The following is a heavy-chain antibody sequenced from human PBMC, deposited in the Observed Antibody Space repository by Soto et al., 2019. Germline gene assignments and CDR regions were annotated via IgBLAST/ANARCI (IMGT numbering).Heavy chain of an antibody. CDR1: WFTFSMYW. V-gene: IGHV3-74*01. CDR2: INDDGIST. J-gene: IGHJ4*02. D-gene: IGHD1-7*01. CDR3: TSGPRPTSTGTGDF. Sequence: GRSLRLSCAASWFTFSMYWMHWVRQVPGKGPEWVSRINDDGISTNYADSVKGRFTISRDNAKNTLYLQMNALRVEDTGVYYFTSGPRPTSTGTGDFWGPGTLVTVSS.